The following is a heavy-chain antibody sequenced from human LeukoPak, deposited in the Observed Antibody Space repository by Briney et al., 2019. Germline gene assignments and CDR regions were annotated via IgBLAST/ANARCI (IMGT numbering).Heavy chain of an antibody. CDR1: GYTFTSYG. Sequence: ASVKVSCKASGYTFTSYGISWVRQAPGQGLEWMGWISAYNGNTNYAQKLQGRVTMTTDTSTSTAYMELRSLRSDDTAVYYCARDQGYSSSSAYYYYYYMDVWGKGTTVTVSS. CDR3: ARDQGYSSSSAYYYYYYMDV. J-gene: IGHJ6*03. CDR2: ISAYNGNT. V-gene: IGHV1-18*01. D-gene: IGHD6-6*01.